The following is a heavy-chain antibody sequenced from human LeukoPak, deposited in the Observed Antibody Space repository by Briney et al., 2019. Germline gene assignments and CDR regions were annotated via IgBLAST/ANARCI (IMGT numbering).Heavy chain of an antibody. D-gene: IGHD3-10*01. CDR3: ARERTYYYGSGKVNYYYMDV. J-gene: IGHJ6*03. CDR1: GFTVSSNY. CDR2: IYSGGST. V-gene: IGHV3-53*01. Sequence: GGSLRLSCAASGFTVSSNYMSWVRQAPGKGLEWVSVIYSGGSTYYADSVKGRFTISRDNSKNTLYLQMNSLRAEDTAVYYCARERTYYYGSGKVNYYYMDVWGKGTTVTISS.